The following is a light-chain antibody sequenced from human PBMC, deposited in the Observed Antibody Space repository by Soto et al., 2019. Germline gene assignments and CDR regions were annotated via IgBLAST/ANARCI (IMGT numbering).Light chain of an antibody. CDR3: QQYNKWPRT. Sequence: ETVMTQSPATLSVSPGERATLSCRASQSVSSALAWYQQKPGLPPRLLIYDASTRATGIPARFSGSGSGTDFNLTISSLQSQDFAVYYCQQYNKWPRTFGQGTKV. CDR2: DAS. J-gene: IGKJ1*01. V-gene: IGKV3-15*01. CDR1: QSVSSA.